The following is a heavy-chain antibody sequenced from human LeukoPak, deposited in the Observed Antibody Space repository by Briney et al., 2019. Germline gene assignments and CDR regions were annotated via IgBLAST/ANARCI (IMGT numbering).Heavy chain of an antibody. J-gene: IGHJ6*02. Sequence: SETLSLTCTVSGGSVSSYYRSWIRQLPGKGLEWIGFIFYGGSTNYNPSLKSRVTISEDTSKNQFSLKLSSVTAADTAVYYCARSGFRDYYFAMDVWGQGTTVTVSS. CDR3: ARSGFRDYYFAMDV. CDR1: GGSVSSYY. V-gene: IGHV4-59*02. CDR2: IFYGGST. D-gene: IGHD3-22*01.